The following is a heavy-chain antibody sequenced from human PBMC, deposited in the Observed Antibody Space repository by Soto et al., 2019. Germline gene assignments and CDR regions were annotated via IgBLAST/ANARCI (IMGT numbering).Heavy chain of an antibody. CDR2: ISSSSSYI. J-gene: IGHJ6*02. D-gene: IGHD4-4*01. Sequence: GGSLRLSCAVSGFTFSSYSMNWVRQAPGKGLEWVSSISSSSSYIYYADSVKGRFTISRDNAKNSLYLQMNSLRAEDTTVYYCAMTQYSNFTGPHYYYGMDVWGQGTTVTVSS. V-gene: IGHV3-21*01. CDR1: GFTFSSYS. CDR3: AMTQYSNFTGPHYYYGMDV.